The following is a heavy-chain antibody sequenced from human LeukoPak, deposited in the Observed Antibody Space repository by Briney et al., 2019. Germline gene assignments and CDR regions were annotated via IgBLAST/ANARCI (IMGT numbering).Heavy chain of an antibody. D-gene: IGHD6-19*01. CDR2: INPNSGGT. CDR1: GYTFTGYY. CDR3: ARDPSSGWYVFDY. V-gene: IGHV1-2*04. Sequence: SVKVSCKASGYTFTGYYMHWVRQASGQGLEWMGWINPNSGGTNYAQKFQGWVTMTRDTSISTAYMELSRLRSDDTVVYYCARDPSSGWYVFDYWGQGTLVTVSS. J-gene: IGHJ4*02.